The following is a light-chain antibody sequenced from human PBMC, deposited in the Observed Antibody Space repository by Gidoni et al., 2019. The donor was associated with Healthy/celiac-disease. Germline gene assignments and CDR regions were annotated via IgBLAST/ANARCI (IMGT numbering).Light chain of an antibody. CDR3: QQLNSFRFT. V-gene: IGKV1-9*01. CDR2: AAS. CDR1: QGISSY. J-gene: IGKJ3*01. Sequence: DIQLTQSPSFLSASVGDRVTITCRASQGISSYLAWYQQKPGKAPKLLIYAASTLQSGVPSRFSGSGSGTAFTLTISRPQPEDFATYYCQQLNSFRFTFGPXTKVDIK.